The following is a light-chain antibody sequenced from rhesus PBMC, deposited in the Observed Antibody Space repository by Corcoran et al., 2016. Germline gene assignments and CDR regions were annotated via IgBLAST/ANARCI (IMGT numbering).Light chain of an antibody. CDR3: QQYYSSPTS. CDR1: QSLLYSSNNKNY. V-gene: IGKV4-1*01. J-gene: IGKJ2*01. Sequence: DIVMTQSPDSLAVSLGERVTINWKPSQSLLYSSNNKNYLAWYQQKPGQAPTLLLYWASTREAGVPKRVSGGGSGTDFTLTISGLQADVLAVYYCQQYYSSPTSFGQGTKVEIK. CDR2: WAS.